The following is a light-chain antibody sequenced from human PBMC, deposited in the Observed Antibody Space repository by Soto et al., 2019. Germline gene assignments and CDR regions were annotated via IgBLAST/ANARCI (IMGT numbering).Light chain of an antibody. J-gene: IGKJ4*01. CDR1: QSVSIY. CDR2: DIS. Sequence: EIVLTQSPATLSLSPGERATLSCRASQSVSIYLAWYQQRPGQTPRLLIYDISTRAAGIPARFSGSVFRTDYTLTISNLEPEDSAVYYCQQRFAWPNSFGGGTKVQI. V-gene: IGKV3-11*01. CDR3: QQRFAWPNS.